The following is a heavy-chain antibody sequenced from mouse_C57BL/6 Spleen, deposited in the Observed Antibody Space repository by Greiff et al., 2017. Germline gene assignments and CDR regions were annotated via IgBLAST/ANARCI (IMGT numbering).Heavy chain of an antibody. V-gene: IGHV5-9*01. Sequence: EVKLLESGGGLVKPGGSLKLSCAASGFNFSSYTMSWVRQTPEQRLAWFATISGGGGNTYYPASVKGRFTISRDNAKNTLYRQMSRLRSEDTALYYCARHRAYYSNFYWYFDVWGTGTTVTVSS. CDR2: ISGGGGNT. J-gene: IGHJ1*03. CDR1: GFNFSSYT. CDR3: ARHRAYYSNFYWYFDV. D-gene: IGHD2-5*01.